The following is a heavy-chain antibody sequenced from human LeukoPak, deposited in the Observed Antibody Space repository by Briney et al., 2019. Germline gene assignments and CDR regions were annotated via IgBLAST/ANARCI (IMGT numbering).Heavy chain of an antibody. CDR3: ASMTNTPYYYDSSGSKDWFDP. D-gene: IGHD3-22*01. CDR1: GFTFSSYA. J-gene: IGHJ5*02. V-gene: IGHV3-30-3*01. CDR2: ISYDGSNK. Sequence: GGSLRLSCAASGFTFSSYAMHWVRQGPGKGLGGVAVISYDGSNKYYADSVKGRFSISRDNSKNTLYLQMNSLRAADTAVYYCASMTNTPYYYDSSGSKDWFDPWGQGTLVTVSS.